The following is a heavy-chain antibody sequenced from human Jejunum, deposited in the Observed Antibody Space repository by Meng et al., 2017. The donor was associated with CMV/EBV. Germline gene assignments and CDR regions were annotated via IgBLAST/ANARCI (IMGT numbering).Heavy chain of an antibody. CDR2: IYWDDDK. Sequence: QVTVTGFGPTLVKPSQTLTLTCTFSAFSLSNSGVGVGWIRQPPGKALEWLAVIYWDDDKRYSPSLKSRLTITKDTSKNQVVLTLTNMDPVDTATYYCALFTRSWFDPWGQGTLVTVSS. CDR3: ALFTRSWFDP. CDR1: AFSLSNSGVG. J-gene: IGHJ5*02. V-gene: IGHV2-5*02. D-gene: IGHD2-2*01.